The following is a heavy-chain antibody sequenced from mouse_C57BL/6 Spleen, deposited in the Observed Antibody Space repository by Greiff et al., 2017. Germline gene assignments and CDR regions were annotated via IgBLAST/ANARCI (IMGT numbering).Heavy chain of an antibody. J-gene: IGHJ4*01. CDR3: TREHYGSSWDSMDD. Sequence: EVMLVESGEGLVKPGGSLKLSCAASGFTFSSYAMSWVRQTPEKRLEWVAYISSGGDYIYYADTVKGRFTISRDNARNTLYLQMSSLKSEDTAMYYCTREHYGSSWDSMDDWGQGTSVTVSS. CDR1: GFTFSSYA. CDR2: ISSGGDYI. D-gene: IGHD1-1*01. V-gene: IGHV5-9-1*02.